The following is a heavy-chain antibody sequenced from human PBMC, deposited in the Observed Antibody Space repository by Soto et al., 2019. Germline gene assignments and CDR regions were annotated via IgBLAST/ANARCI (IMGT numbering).Heavy chain of an antibody. V-gene: IGHV3-21*01. CDR2: ISIISTYI. D-gene: IGHD4-17*01. CDR3: ARRGSEVTTGGGALDM. Sequence: EVQLVESGGGLVKPGGSLRLSCVGSRFRFSDYTMTWVRQAPGKGLEWVSSISIISTYIYYGDSVKGRFTISRDNAKNSLYLQMNSLRVEDTAVYYCARRGSEVTTGGGALDMWGQGTTVTVSS. J-gene: IGHJ3*02. CDR1: RFRFSDYT.